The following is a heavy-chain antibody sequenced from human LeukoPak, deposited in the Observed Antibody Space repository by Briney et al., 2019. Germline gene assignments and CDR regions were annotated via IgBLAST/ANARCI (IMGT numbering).Heavy chain of an antibody. CDR1: GFTFSSYW. J-gene: IGHJ4*02. Sequence: GGSLRLSCAASGFTFSSYWMSWVRQAPGKGLERVSGISGGGGGTYYADSVKGRFTISRDNSKNTLYLQMSSLRAEDTAVYYCAKRSYGSTYYFDYWGQGTLVTVSS. CDR3: AKRSYGSTYYFDY. D-gene: IGHD3-10*01. V-gene: IGHV3-23*01. CDR2: ISGGGGGT.